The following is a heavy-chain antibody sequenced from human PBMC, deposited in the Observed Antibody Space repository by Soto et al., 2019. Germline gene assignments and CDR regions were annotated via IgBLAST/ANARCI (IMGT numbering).Heavy chain of an antibody. CDR2: IHPSGDT. J-gene: IGHJ1*01. D-gene: IGHD2-15*01. Sequence: QVQLVQSGAELKNPGASVKVACTASGYKFTTYFIHWVRQAPGQGLEWLGMIHPSGDTGYAQKFRGRVTMTLDTSTTTAYMELRNLTSEDTAVYFSVRGYCTTSPCAGDFQFWGQGTLVTVSS. CDR1: GYKFTTYF. CDR3: VRGYCTTSPCAGDFQF. V-gene: IGHV1-46*01.